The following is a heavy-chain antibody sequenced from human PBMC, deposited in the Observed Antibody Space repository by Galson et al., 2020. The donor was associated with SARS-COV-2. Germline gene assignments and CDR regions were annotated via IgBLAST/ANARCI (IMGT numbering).Heavy chain of an antibody. CDR1: GFRFPNYA. V-gene: IGHV3-23*01. Sequence: GESLKISCAASGFRFPNYAMSWVRQAPGKGLEWVSGISGSGARTDYTVSVKGRFIISRDTSKNTLHLQMNSLRPDDSAIYYCVIEGATVGGDSNWFDPWGQGTLVTVAS. D-gene: IGHD2-21*01. CDR3: VIEGATVGGDSNWFDP. J-gene: IGHJ5*02. CDR2: ISGSGART.